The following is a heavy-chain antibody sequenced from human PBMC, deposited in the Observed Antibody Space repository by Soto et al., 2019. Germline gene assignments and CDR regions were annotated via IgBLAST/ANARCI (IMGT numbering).Heavy chain of an antibody. CDR1: GYTFTSYG. Sequence: QVNLGQSGAEVKKPGASVKVSCKASGYTFTSYGITWVRQAPGQGLEWMGGISAHNGNTDYAQKLQGRVIVTRDTSTSTAYMELRSLISDDTAVYYCARGRYGDYWGQGALVTVSS. CDR3: ARGRYGDY. J-gene: IGHJ4*02. CDR2: ISAHNGNT. D-gene: IGHD1-1*01. V-gene: IGHV1-18*01.